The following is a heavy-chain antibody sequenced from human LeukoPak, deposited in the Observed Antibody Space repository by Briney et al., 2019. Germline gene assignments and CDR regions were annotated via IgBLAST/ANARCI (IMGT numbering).Heavy chain of an antibody. CDR3: ARGYRSGPAAAGTNWFDP. J-gene: IGHJ5*02. Sequence: SETLSLTCTVSGGSISSYYWSWIRQHPGKGLEWIGYIYYSGSTNYNPSLKSRVTISVDTSKNQFSLKLSSVTAADTAVYYCARGYRSGPAAAGTNWFDPWGQGTLVTVSS. V-gene: IGHV4-59*01. CDR1: GGSISSYY. D-gene: IGHD6-13*01. CDR2: IYYSGST.